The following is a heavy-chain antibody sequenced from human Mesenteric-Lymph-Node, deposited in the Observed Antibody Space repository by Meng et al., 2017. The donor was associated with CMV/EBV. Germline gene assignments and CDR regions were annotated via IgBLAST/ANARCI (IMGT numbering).Heavy chain of an antibody. CDR1: GFTFSSYS. CDR3: AKGSLWKWLGLDS. V-gene: IGHV3-48*01. Sequence: GESLKISCAASGFTFSSYSMNWVRQAPGRGLEWIAYISTERSMIYYAESVKGRFTISRDNSKDTLYLHVNSLRTEDTAVYYCAKGSLWKWLGLDSWGQGTLVTVSS. CDR2: ISTERSMI. D-gene: IGHD6-19*01. J-gene: IGHJ4*02.